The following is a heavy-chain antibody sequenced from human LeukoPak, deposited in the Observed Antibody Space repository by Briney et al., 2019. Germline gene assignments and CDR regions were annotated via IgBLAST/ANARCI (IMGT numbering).Heavy chain of an antibody. CDR2: ISPSGGST. J-gene: IGHJ4*02. V-gene: IGHV1-46*03. CDR3: AIGSTSCYVHIDY. D-gene: IGHD2-2*01. CDR1: GYTFTSNY. Sequence: ASVKVSCKAFGYTFTSNYMHWVRQAPGQGPEWMGVISPSGGSTTYAQKFQGRVTLTRDMSTSTDYLELGSLRSEDTAVYYCAIGSTSCYVHIDYWGQGTLVTVSS.